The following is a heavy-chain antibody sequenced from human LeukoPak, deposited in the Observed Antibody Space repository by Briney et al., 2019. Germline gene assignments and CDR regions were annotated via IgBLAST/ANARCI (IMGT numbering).Heavy chain of an antibody. V-gene: IGHV3-30*04. D-gene: IGHD3-10*01. CDR2: ISYDGSNK. J-gene: IGHJ4*02. CDR3: ARGQRFGELLF. Sequence: GGSLRLSCAASGFTFSSYAMHWVRQAPGKGLEWVAVISYDGSNKYYADSVKGRFTISRDNSKNTLYLQMNSLRAEDTAVYYCARGQRFGELLFGGQGTLVTVSS. CDR1: GFTFSSYA.